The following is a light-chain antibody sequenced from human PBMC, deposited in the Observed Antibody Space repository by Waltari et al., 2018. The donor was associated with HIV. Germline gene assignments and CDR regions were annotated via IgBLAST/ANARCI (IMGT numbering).Light chain of an antibody. Sequence: QSALTKPASVSGSPGQSITISCTGTSSDVRGYNYVSWYQQHPGKAPKLMIDDVRKRPSGVSNRFSGSKSGNTASLTISGLQAEDEADYYCCSYAGSSTHVVFGGGTKLTVL. CDR3: CSYAGSSTHVV. J-gene: IGLJ2*01. V-gene: IGLV2-23*02. CDR2: DVR. CDR1: SSDVRGYNY.